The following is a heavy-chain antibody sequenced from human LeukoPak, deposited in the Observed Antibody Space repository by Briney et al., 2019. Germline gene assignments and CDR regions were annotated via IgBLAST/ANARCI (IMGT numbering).Heavy chain of an antibody. CDR2: ISGSGGST. Sequence: GGSLRLSCAASGFTFSSYAMSWVRQAPGKGLEWVSAISGSGGSTYYADSVKGRFTISRDNSKNTLYLQMNSLRAEDTAVYSCAKDPSDILTGPDYWGQGTLVTVSS. D-gene: IGHD3-9*01. J-gene: IGHJ4*02. CDR3: AKDPSDILTGPDY. V-gene: IGHV3-23*01. CDR1: GFTFSSYA.